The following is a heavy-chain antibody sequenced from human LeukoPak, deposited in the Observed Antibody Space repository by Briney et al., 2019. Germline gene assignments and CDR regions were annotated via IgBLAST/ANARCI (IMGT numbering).Heavy chain of an antibody. J-gene: IGHJ4*02. V-gene: IGHV1-24*01. CDR1: GYTLTELS. CDR3: ATFPAQYSSSWYYFDY. CDR2: FDSEDGET. D-gene: IGHD6-13*01. Sequence: ASVKVSCQVSGYTLTELSMHWVRQAPGQGLEWMGGFDSEDGETIYAQKFQGRVTMTEDTSTDTAYMELSSLRSEDTAVYYCATFPAQYSSSWYYFDYWGQGTLVTVSS.